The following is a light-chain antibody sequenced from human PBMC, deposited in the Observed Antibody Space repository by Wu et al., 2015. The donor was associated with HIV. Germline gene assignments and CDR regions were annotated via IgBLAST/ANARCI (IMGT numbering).Light chain of an antibody. CDR3: QQLDSFPLT. J-gene: IGKJ5*01. Sequence: IQLTQSPSSLSASIGDRVTITCRASQDIATYLAWYQQIPGKAPRVLIYDASTLQTGVSSRFSGSGSGAEFTLSISGLQREDFAIYYCQQLDSFPLTFGHGTRLEIK. CDR1: QDIATY. CDR2: DAS. V-gene: IGKV1-9*01.